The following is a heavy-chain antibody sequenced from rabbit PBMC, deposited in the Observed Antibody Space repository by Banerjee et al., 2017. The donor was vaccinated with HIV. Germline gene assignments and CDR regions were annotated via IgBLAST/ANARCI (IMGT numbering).Heavy chain of an antibody. CDR2: IHTGDGRT. Sequence: QEQLEESGGDLVQPEGSLTLTCKASGFSFSSGYWSCWVRQAPGKGLEWIACIHTGDGRTYYASWAKGRFTISKTSSTTVTLQMTSLTAADTATYFCARGAYVNDGHYFLLWGPGTLVTVS. V-gene: IGHV1S45*01. CDR1: GFSFSSGYW. J-gene: IGHJ4*01. CDR3: ARGAYVNDGHYFLL. D-gene: IGHD1-1*01.